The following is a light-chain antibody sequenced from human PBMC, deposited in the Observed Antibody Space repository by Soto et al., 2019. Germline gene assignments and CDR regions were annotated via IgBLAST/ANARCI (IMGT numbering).Light chain of an antibody. Sequence: AIQMTQSPSSLSASVGDRVTITCRASQGIRDDLGWYQQKPGKAPKLLIYSASSLQSGVPSRFSGSGSGTDFTLTISSLQPEDFATYYCLQDYNCPWTFGQGTKVDIK. J-gene: IGKJ1*01. V-gene: IGKV1-6*01. CDR2: SAS. CDR1: QGIRDD. CDR3: LQDYNCPWT.